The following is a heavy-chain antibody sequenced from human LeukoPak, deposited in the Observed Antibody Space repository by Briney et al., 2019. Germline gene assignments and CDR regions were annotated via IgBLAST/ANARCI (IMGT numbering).Heavy chain of an antibody. D-gene: IGHD3-22*01. CDR1: GYTFSGFY. CDR3: ARAGEYYYDSSGYYDAFDI. Sequence: ASVKVSCKASGYTFSGFYLNWVRQAPGQGLEWMGWINPNSGGTNYAENFQGRVTMTRDTSINTAYMELSRLTSDDTAVYYCARAGEYYYDSSGYYDAFDIWGQGTMVTVSS. CDR2: INPNSGGT. V-gene: IGHV1-2*02. J-gene: IGHJ3*02.